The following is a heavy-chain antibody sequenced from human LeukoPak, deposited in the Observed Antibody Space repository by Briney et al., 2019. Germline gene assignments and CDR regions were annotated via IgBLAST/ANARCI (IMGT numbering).Heavy chain of an antibody. CDR3: ARSVYNWFDP. V-gene: IGHV1-46*01. J-gene: IGHJ5*02. CDR2: INPSGGST. Sequence: EWMAIINPSGGSTSYAQKFQGRVTMTRDTSTSTVYMELSSLRSEDTAVYYCARSVYNWFDPWGQGTLVTVSS.